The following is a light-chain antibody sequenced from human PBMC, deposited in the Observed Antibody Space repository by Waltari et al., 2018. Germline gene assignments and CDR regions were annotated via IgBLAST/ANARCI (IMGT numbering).Light chain of an antibody. V-gene: IGKV3-11*01. Sequence: EIVLTQSPATLSLSPGERATLSCRASQTVRSFLAWYQLKPGQAPRLLIFDASSRAPGIPAKFRGSGSGTDFTLTVSNLEPEDFAVYYCLQRSNWPYTFGQGSRVEIK. J-gene: IGKJ2*01. CDR2: DAS. CDR1: QTVRSF. CDR3: LQRSNWPYT.